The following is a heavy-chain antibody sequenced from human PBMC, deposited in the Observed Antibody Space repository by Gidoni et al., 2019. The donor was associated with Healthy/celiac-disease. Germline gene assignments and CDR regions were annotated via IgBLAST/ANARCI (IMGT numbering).Heavy chain of an antibody. V-gene: IGHV3-33*01. CDR3: ARAEYDFWSGYYVDYYYYMDV. Sequence: QVQLVESGGGVVQPGRSLRLSCAASGFTFSRSGMHWVRQAPGKGLEWVAVIWYDGSNKYYADSVKGRFTISRDNSKNTLYLQMNSLRAEDTAVYYCARAEYDFWSGYYVDYYYYMDVWGKGTTVTVSS. CDR2: IWYDGSNK. CDR1: GFTFSRSG. J-gene: IGHJ6*03. D-gene: IGHD3-3*01.